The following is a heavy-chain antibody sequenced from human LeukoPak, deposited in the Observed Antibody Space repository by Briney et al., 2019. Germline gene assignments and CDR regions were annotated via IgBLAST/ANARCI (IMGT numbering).Heavy chain of an antibody. Sequence: SETLSLTCTVSGGSISSGGYYWSWIRQHPGKGLEWIVYIYYSGSTYYDPSLKSRVTISVDTSKNQFSLKLSSVTAADTAVYYCATTYCGGDCYPKVWWASQYNWFDPWGQGTLVTVSS. V-gene: IGHV4-31*03. CDR1: GGSISSGGYY. CDR3: ATTYCGGDCYPKVWWASQYNWFDP. CDR2: IYYSGST. D-gene: IGHD2-21*02. J-gene: IGHJ5*02.